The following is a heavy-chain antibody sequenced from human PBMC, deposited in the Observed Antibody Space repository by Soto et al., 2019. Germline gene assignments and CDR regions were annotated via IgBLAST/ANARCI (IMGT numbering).Heavy chain of an antibody. CDR2: ISAGDGST. V-gene: IGHV3-23*01. CDR3: ARMAPPIDY. D-gene: IGHD2-8*01. CDR1: GFTFTNYA. J-gene: IGHJ4*02. Sequence: GGSLRLSCAASGFTFTNYAMSWVRRAPAKGLEWVSTISAGDGSTYYADSMKGRFTISRDNSKNTLYLQMNSLRAEDTAVYYCARMAPPIDYWGQGTLVTVSS.